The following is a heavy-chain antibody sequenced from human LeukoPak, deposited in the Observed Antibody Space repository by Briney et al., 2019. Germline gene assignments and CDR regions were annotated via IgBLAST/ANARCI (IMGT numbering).Heavy chain of an antibody. V-gene: IGHV6-1*01. D-gene: IGHD1-1*01. CDR2: TYYRSKWYS. CDR3: ARDPDSSNEWGPWDL. Sequence: SQTLSLTCAISGASVSGSASWNWIRQSPSRGLEWLGRTYYRSKWYSEYAPSVKSRISINADTSENQFSLQLNSVIPEGTAVYYCARDPDSSNEWGPWDLWGQGTLVSVSS. J-gene: IGHJ5*02. CDR1: GASVSGSAS.